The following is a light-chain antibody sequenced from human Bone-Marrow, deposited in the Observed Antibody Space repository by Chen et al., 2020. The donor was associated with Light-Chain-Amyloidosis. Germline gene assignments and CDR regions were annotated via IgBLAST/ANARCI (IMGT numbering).Light chain of an antibody. V-gene: IGLV3-21*02. J-gene: IGLJ3*02. CDR2: DDS. Sequence: SYVLTQPSAVAVASGQTGTIACGGNNIGSTRGHWYQQTPGQAPLLVVYDDSDRPSGIPERLSGSNSGNTATLTISRVEAGDEADYYCQVWDRSSDRPVFGGGTKLTVL. CDR3: QVWDRSSDRPV. CDR1: NIGSTR.